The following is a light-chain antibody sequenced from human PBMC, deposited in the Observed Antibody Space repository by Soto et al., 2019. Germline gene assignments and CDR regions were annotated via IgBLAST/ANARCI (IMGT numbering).Light chain of an antibody. Sequence: EIVSRQSPATLSLSPGERATLSCRASHCVSSYLAWYLQKPGQAPRLLIYDASNRATGIPDRFSGSGSGTDFTLTISSLEPEDFAVYYCQHSGDCRWTFGQGTKVDIK. V-gene: IGKV3-11*01. CDR3: QHSGDCRWT. CDR2: DAS. J-gene: IGKJ1*01. CDR1: HCVSSY.